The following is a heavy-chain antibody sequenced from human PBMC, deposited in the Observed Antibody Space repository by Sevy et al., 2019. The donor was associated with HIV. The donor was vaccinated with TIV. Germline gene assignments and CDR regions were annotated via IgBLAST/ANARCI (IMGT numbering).Heavy chain of an antibody. CDR2: ISFDGSTT. CDR1: GFSFRYYW. CDR3: AREVGRGHDY. D-gene: IGHD1-26*01. J-gene: IGHJ4*02. V-gene: IGHV3-74*01. Sequence: GGSLRLSCAASGFSFRYYWMHWVRQAPGKGLVWVSRISFDGSTTTYADSVKGRFTISRDNAKNTLYLQMNSLRAEDTAVYYCAREVGRGHDYWGQGTLVTVSS.